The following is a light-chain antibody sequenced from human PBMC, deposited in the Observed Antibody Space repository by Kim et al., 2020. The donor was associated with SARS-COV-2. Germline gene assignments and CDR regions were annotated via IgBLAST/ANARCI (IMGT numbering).Light chain of an antibody. CDR2: QDT. J-gene: IGLJ2*01. V-gene: IGLV3-1*01. CDR1: KLGEKY. Sequence: SYELTQPPSVSVSPGQTASITCSGDKLGEKYACWYQQKPGQSPVLVIYQDTKRPSGIPERFSGSNSGNTATLTISGTQAMDEADYYCQTWDSITVVFGRDPADRP. CDR3: QTWDSITVV.